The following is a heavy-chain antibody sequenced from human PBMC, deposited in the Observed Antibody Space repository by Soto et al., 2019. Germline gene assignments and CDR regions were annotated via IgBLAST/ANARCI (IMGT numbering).Heavy chain of an antibody. Sequence: GSLRLSCAASGFTFSSYSMNWVRQAPGKGLEWVSYISSSSSTIYYADSVKGRFTISRDNAKNSLYLQMNSLRDEDTAVYYCARGTTMVRGVIQFRLYGMDVWGQGTTVTVSS. V-gene: IGHV3-48*02. CDR3: ARGTTMVRGVIQFRLYGMDV. CDR1: GFTFSSYS. J-gene: IGHJ6*02. CDR2: ISSSSSTI. D-gene: IGHD3-10*01.